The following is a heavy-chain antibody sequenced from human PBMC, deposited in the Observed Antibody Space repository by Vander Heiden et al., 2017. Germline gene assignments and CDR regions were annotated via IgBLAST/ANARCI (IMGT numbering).Heavy chain of an antibody. CDR2: IKQDGSEK. D-gene: IGHD6-13*01. V-gene: IGHV3-7*03. J-gene: IGHJ6*02. CDR3: ARELVIAAVGPYYYGMDV. CDR1: GFTFSSYW. Sequence: EVQLVDSGGGLVQPGGSLTRACAASGFTFSSYWMSWVRQAPGKGLEWVANIKQDGSEKYYVESVKGRFTISRDNAKNSLYRQMNSLRAEETAVYYCARELVIAAVGPYYYGMDVWGQGTTVTVSS.